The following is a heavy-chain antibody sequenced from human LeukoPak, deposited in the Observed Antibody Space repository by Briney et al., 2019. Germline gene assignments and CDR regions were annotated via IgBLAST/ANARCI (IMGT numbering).Heavy chain of an antibody. J-gene: IGHJ4*02. D-gene: IGHD2-21*02. Sequence: GGSLRLSCVSSGFSFSNYAMSWVRQAPGKGLEWVSSISGSGGSTHYADSVKGRFTISRDKTKNTLYLQMNSLRAEDTAVYYCARAPEYCGGDCYSDYWGQGTLVTVSS. V-gene: IGHV3-23*01. CDR3: ARAPEYCGGDCYSDY. CDR2: ISGSGGST. CDR1: GFSFSNYA.